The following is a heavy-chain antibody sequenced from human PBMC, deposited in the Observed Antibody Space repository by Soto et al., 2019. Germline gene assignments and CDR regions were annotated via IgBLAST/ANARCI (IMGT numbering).Heavy chain of an antibody. V-gene: IGHV4-59*01. D-gene: IGHD3-9*01. CDR2: IYYSGST. CDR1: GGSISSYY. J-gene: IGHJ4*02. Sequence: SETLSLTCTVSGGSISSYYWSWIRQPPGKGLEWIGYIYYSGSTNYNPSLKSRFTISLDTSKNQFSLKLSSVTAADTAVYYCAREASYGILTGRSYYFDYWGQGTLVTVSS. CDR3: AREASYGILTGRSYYFDY.